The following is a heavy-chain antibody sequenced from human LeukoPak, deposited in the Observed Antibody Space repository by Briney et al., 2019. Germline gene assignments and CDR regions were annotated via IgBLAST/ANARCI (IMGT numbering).Heavy chain of an antibody. V-gene: IGHV3-73*01. Sequence: GGSLKLSCAASGFSFSGSAMHWVRQASGKGLEWVGRIRTKAKSYATAYAASVKGRFTISRDDSKNTAYLQMNSLKTEDTAVYYCAKVASTRVYYGMDVWGQGTTVTVSS. J-gene: IGHJ6*02. D-gene: IGHD2-2*01. CDR3: AKVASTRVYYGMDV. CDR2: IRTKAKSYAT. CDR1: GFSFSGSA.